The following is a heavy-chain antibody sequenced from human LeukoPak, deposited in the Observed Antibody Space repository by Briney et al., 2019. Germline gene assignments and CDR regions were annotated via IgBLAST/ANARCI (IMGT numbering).Heavy chain of an antibody. V-gene: IGHV3-74*01. D-gene: IGHD2-15*01. J-gene: IGHJ3*02. CDR1: GFTFSTYW. CDR2: INSDGSYT. CDR3: ATELRESGASSRNAFDI. Sequence: PGGSLRLSCTASGFTFSTYWIHWVRQAPGKGLVWVSLINSDGSYTDFADSVKGRFTISRDNAQSTLYLHMNSLRVEDTAVYYCATELRESGASSRNAFDIWGQRTGVSLSS.